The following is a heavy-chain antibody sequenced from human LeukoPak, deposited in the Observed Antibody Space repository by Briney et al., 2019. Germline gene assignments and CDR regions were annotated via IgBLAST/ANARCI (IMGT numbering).Heavy chain of an antibody. CDR2: IYYSGST. CDR1: GGSISSDY. Sequence: SETLSLTCTVSGGSISSDYWSWIRQPPGKGLECIGYIYYSGSTNYNHSLNSRATISVDTSNNHISLKLSSVTATDPAVYYCERLYSGSSHDAFDIWGQGTMVTVSS. CDR3: ERLYSGSSHDAFDI. V-gene: IGHV4-59*01. D-gene: IGHD1-26*01. J-gene: IGHJ3*02.